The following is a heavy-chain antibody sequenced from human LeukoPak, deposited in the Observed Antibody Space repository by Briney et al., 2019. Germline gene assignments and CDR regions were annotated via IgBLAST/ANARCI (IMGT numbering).Heavy chain of an antibody. CDR2: ISSSGSTI. Sequence: KSGGSLRLSCAASGFTFSDYYMSWIRQAPGKGLEWVSYISSSGSTIYYADSVKGRFTISRDNAKNALYLQMNSLRVEDTAVYYCASSQRRGLRFDLWGRGTLVTVSS. D-gene: IGHD3-10*01. J-gene: IGHJ2*01. CDR1: GFTFSDYY. CDR3: ASSQRRGLRFDL. V-gene: IGHV3-11*01.